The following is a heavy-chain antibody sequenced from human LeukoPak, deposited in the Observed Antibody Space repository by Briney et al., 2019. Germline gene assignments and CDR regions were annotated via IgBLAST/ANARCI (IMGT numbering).Heavy chain of an antibody. V-gene: IGHV4-4*07. Sequence: SETLSLTCTVPGGSISSYYWSWIRQPAGKGLEWIGRIYTSGSTNYNPSLKSRVTMSVDTSKNQFSLKLSSVTAADTAVYYCARDVPNYYGSGSYFGPYYYYGMDVWGQGTTVTVSS. CDR2: IYTSGST. CDR1: GGSISSYY. CDR3: ARDVPNYYGSGSYFGPYYYYGMDV. J-gene: IGHJ6*02. D-gene: IGHD3-10*01.